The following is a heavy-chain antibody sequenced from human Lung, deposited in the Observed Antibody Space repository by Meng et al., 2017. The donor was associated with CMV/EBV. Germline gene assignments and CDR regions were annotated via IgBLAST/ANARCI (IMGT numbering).Heavy chain of an antibody. D-gene: IGHD1-1*01. CDR3: AKGNGMVDS. J-gene: IGHJ4*02. V-gene: IGHV3-33*03. Sequence: LSCEACGFSLTTYAMQWVRQAPGRGLEWVAIVWFDGSKESYVNSVKGRFTVSRDISKNTVYLQMNSLRAEDTAVYYCAKGNGMVDSWGQGTLVTVSS. CDR1: GFSLTTYA. CDR2: VWFDGSKE.